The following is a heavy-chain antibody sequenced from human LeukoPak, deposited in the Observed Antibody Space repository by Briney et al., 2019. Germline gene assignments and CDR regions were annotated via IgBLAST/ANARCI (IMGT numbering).Heavy chain of an antibody. D-gene: IGHD2-15*01. CDR1: GYTLTELS. V-gene: IGHV1-24*01. CDR2: FDPEDGET. Sequence: ASVKVSCKVSGYTLTELSMHWVRQAPGKGLEWMGGFDPEDGETIYAQKFQGRVTMTEDTSTDTAYMELSSLRSEDTAVYYCARVFSYCSGGSCYPKEDYFDYWGQGTLVTVSS. J-gene: IGHJ4*02. CDR3: ARVFSYCSGGSCYPKEDYFDY.